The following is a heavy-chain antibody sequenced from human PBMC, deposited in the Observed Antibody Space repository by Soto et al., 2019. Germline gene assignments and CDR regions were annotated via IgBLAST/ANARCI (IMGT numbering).Heavy chain of an antibody. CDR1: GFTFDDYA. Sequence: GGSLRLSCAASGFTFDDYAMHWVRQAPGKGLEWVSGISWNSGSIGYADSVKGRFTISRDNAKNSLYLQMNSLRAEDTALYYCAKDIYGSSSYYFDYWGQGTLVTVSS. D-gene: IGHD6-6*01. J-gene: IGHJ4*02. CDR3: AKDIYGSSSYYFDY. V-gene: IGHV3-9*01. CDR2: ISWNSGSI.